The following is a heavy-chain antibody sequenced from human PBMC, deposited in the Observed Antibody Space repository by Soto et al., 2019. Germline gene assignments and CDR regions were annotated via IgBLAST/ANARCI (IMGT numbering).Heavy chain of an antibody. Sequence: QVQLQESGPGLVKPSETLSLTCTVSGGSISSYYWSWIRQPPGKGLEWIGYIYYSGSTNYNPSLKSRVTISVDTSKNQFSLKLSAVTAADTAVYYCAREGLTGTIGLYYYYGMDIWGQGTTFTVSS. CDR3: AREGLTGTIGLYYYYGMDI. CDR1: GGSISSYY. V-gene: IGHV4-59*01. D-gene: IGHD1-7*01. J-gene: IGHJ6*02. CDR2: IYYSGST.